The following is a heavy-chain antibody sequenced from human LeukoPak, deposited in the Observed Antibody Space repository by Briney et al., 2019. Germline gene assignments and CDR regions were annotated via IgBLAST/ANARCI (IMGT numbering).Heavy chain of an antibody. CDR3: ARARRYGSGSYFY. Sequence: SETLSLACAVYGGSFSGYYWSWIRQPPGKGLEWIGEINHSGSTNYNPSLKSRVTISVDTSKNQFSLKLSSVTAADTAVYYCARARRYGSGSYFYWGEGTLVTVSS. CDR2: INHSGST. D-gene: IGHD3-10*01. V-gene: IGHV4-34*01. J-gene: IGHJ4*02. CDR1: GGSFSGYY.